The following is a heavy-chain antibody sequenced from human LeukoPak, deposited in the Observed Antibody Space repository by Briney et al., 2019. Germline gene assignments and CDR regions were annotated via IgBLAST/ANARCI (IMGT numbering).Heavy chain of an antibody. CDR2: ISYDGSNK. D-gene: IGHD3-10*01. V-gene: IGHV3-30-3*01. CDR1: GFTFSGYP. Sequence: GGSLRLSCAASGFTFSGYPIHWVRQAPGKGLEWVAVISYDGSNKYYADSVKGRFTISRDNSKNTLYLQMNSLRAEDTAVYYCARDEQTGIGYWGQGTLVTVSS. CDR3: ARDEQTGIGY. J-gene: IGHJ4*02.